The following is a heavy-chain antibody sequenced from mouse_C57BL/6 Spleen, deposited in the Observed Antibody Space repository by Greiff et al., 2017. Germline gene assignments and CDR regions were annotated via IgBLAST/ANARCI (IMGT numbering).Heavy chain of an antibody. V-gene: IGHV1-52*01. CDR3: ARSLLYPYYAMDY. J-gene: IGHJ4*01. D-gene: IGHD2-12*01. Sequence: VQLQQPGAELVRPGSSVKLSCKASGYTFTSYWMHWVKQRPIPGLEWIGNIDPSDSETHYNQKFKDKATLTVDKSSSTAYMQLSSLTSEDSAVYYCARSLLYPYYAMDYWGQGTSVTVSS. CDR2: IDPSDSET. CDR1: GYTFTSYW.